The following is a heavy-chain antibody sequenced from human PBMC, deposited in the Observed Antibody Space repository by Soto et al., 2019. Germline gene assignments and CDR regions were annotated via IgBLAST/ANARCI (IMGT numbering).Heavy chain of an antibody. J-gene: IGHJ4*01. V-gene: IGHV3-15*07. CDR3: TTDSYTTMKVVRFDY. CDR1: GFPFSDAL. CDR2: IKSKTHGGKT. Sequence: GGSLRLSCPASGFPFSDALITWVRQAPGKXLEWVGSIKSKTHGGKTDPPEHVRRRFEISTDDSKNMAFMQMNRLKTEDTAVYYCTTDSYTTMKVVRFDYWGHGTLVTVSS. D-gene: IGHD3-22*01.